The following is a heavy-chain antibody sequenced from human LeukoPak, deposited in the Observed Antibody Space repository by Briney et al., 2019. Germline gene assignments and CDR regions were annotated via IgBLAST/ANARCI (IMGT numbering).Heavy chain of an antibody. V-gene: IGHV3-30*19. CDR3: ARGSGSYFSALDY. CDR2: ISYDGSNK. CDR1: GFTFSSYG. J-gene: IGHJ4*02. Sequence: GGSLRLSCAASGFTFSSYGMHWVRQAPGKGLEWVAVISYDGSNKYYADSVKGRFTISRDNSKNTLYLQMNSLRAEDTAVYYCARGSGSYFSALDYWGQGTLVTVSS. D-gene: IGHD3-10*01.